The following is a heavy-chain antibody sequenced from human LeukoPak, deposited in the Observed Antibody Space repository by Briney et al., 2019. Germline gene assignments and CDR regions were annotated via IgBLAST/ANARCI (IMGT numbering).Heavy chain of an antibody. CDR1: RFTFSDSS. V-gene: IGHV3-48*01. CDR2: ISSTSTII. J-gene: IGHJ4*02. CDR3: AKAPGGSGSYFFDY. D-gene: IGHD3-10*01. Sequence: GGSLRLSCAASRFTFSDSSMNWVRQAPGKGLEWISYISSTSTIIYYADSVKGRFTISRDNAKNTLYLQMNSLRAEDTAVYYCAKAPGGSGSYFFDYWGQGTLVTVSS.